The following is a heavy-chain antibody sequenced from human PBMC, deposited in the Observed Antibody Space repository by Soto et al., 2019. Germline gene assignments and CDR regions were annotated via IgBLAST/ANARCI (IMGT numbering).Heavy chain of an antibody. CDR2: IYSDGST. D-gene: IGHD3-22*01. Sequence: SETLSLTCTVPGGSIIGYYWSCIRQPAGKGLEWIGRIYSDGSTNYNPPLKCRVTMSVETSKNQFSLKLTSMTAADTAMYYCARVPTYYQDSIGYQPFHPWGQGTLVTVSS. CDR3: ARVPTYYQDSIGYQPFHP. CDR1: GGSIIGYY. V-gene: IGHV4-4*07. J-gene: IGHJ5*02.